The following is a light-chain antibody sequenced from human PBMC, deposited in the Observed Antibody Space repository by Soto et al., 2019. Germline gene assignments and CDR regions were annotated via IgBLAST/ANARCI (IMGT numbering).Light chain of an antibody. J-gene: IGLJ1*01. CDR2: SNN. CDR1: SSNIGAGYG. Sequence: QSVLTQPPSVSGAPGQRVTISCTGSSSNIGAGYGVHWYQRLPGTAPKVLIYSNNNRPSGVPDRFSGSKSGTSASLAITGLQAEDEADYYCQSYDSSLSGSYVFGTGTKLTVL. V-gene: IGLV1-40*01. CDR3: QSYDSSLSGSYV.